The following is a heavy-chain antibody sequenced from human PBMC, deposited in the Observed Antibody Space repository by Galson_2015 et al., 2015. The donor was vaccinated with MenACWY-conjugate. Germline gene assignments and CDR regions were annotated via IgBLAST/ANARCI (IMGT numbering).Heavy chain of an antibody. CDR1: GFTFSSYA. CDR3: VKGARGYSYGLDYFDY. D-gene: IGHD5-18*01. Sequence: SLRLSCAASGFTFSSYAMHWVRQAPGKGLEYVSAISSNGGSTYYADSVKGRFTISRDNSKNTLYPQMSSLRAEDTAVYYCVKGARGYSYGLDYFDYWGQGTLVTVSS. J-gene: IGHJ4*02. V-gene: IGHV3-64D*06. CDR2: ISSNGGST.